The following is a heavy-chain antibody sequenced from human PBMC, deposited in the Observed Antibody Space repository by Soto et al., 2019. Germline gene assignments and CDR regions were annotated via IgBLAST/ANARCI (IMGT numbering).Heavy chain of an antibody. CDR1: GGTFSSYA. J-gene: IGHJ5*02. V-gene: IGHV1-69*01. CDR3: ARGGGYCSSTSCYKGGFDP. Sequence: QVQLVQSGAEVKKPGSSVKVSCKASGGTFSSYAISWVRQAPGQGLEWMGGIIPIFGTANYAQKFQGRVTITADESPSTAYMELRSLRSEDMAVDYCARGGGYCSSTSCYKGGFDPWGQGTLVTVSS. CDR2: IIPIFGTA. D-gene: IGHD2-2*02.